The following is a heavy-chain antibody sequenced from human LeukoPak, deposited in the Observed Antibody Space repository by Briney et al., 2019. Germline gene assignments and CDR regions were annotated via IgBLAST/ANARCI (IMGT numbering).Heavy chain of an antibody. CDR1: GGSISRYY. J-gene: IGHJ4*02. Sequence: SETLSLTCTVSGGSISRYYWSWIRQAAGKGLEWIGRIYTTGSTNYNPSLKSRVTMSVDTSKYQFSLKLSSVTAADTAVYYCAREALLRYYFDFWGQGTLVTVSS. V-gene: IGHV4-4*07. CDR3: AREALLRYYFDF. CDR2: IYTTGST.